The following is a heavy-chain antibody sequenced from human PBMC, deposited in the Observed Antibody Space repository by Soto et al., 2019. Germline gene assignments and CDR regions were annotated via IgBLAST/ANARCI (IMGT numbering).Heavy chain of an antibody. CDR2: LYYSGTT. D-gene: IGHD3-3*01. J-gene: IGHJ4*02. V-gene: IGHV4-59*11. CDR1: GASISTQS. Sequence: QVQLQESGPGLVKPSETLSLTCTVSGASISTQSWNWIRQAPGKGLEWIGYLYYSGTTNYNPSLKSRVTISADTSKNQVSLKLTSVTAADTDVYFCARGLSWSPYFESWCQGILVTVSS. CDR3: ARGLSWSPYFES.